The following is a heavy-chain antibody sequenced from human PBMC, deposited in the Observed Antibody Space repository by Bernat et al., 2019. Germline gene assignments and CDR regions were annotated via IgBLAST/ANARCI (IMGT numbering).Heavy chain of an antibody. D-gene: IGHD3-10*01. J-gene: IGHJ3*02. CDR2: IYYSGST. CDR3: AREPGYYYGSGSYGGDAFDI. CDR1: GGSFSGYY. Sequence: QVQLQQWGAGLLKPSETLSLTCAVYGGSFSGYYWSWIRQPPGKGLEWIGYIYYSGSTNYNPSLKSRVTISVDTSKNQFSLKLSSVTAADTAVYYCAREPGYYYGSGSYGGDAFDIWGQGTMVTVSS. V-gene: IGHV4-34*11.